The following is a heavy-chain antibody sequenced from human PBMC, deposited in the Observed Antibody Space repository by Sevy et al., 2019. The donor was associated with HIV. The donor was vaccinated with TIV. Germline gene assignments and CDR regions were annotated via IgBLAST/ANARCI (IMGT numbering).Heavy chain of an antibody. CDR1: GFIFSNYA. V-gene: IGHV3-23*01. J-gene: IGHJ6*02. CDR2: IRGSGDNT. D-gene: IGHD3-3*01. CDR3: AKNVNFWSGYLAMDV. Sequence: GGSLRLSCAASGFIFSNYAMNWVRQTPGKGLEWVSFIRGSGDNTYYADSVKGRFTISRDISYNTVTLQMSSLRAEDTAVYYCAKNVNFWSGYLAMDVWGQGTTVTVSS.